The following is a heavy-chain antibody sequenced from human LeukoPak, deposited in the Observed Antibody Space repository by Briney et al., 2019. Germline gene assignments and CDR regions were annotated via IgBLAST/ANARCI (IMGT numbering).Heavy chain of an antibody. Sequence: PGGSLRLSCAASGFSVGNTYMSWVRQAPGKGLEWVSIIYSGGNTYYADSVKGRFTISRDNSKNTLYLQMNRLRPEDTAVYYCARGTVTAPDYWGQGTLVTVSS. D-gene: IGHD2-21*02. CDR3: ARGTVTAPDY. CDR1: GFSVGNTY. CDR2: IYSGGNT. J-gene: IGHJ4*02. V-gene: IGHV3-53*01.